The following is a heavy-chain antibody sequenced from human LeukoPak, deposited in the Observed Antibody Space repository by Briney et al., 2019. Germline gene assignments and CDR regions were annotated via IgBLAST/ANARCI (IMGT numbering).Heavy chain of an antibody. J-gene: IGHJ5*02. V-gene: IGHV1-46*01. CDR1: GYTFTSYY. D-gene: IGHD6-6*01. Sequence: ASVTVSCKASGYTFTSYYMHWVRQAPGQGLEWVGIINPSGGSTSYAQKFQGRVLMTRDTSTSTVYMELNSLRSEDTAVYYCARGGEYSSWYGWFDPWGQGTLVTVSS. CDR2: INPSGGST. CDR3: ARGGEYSSWYGWFDP.